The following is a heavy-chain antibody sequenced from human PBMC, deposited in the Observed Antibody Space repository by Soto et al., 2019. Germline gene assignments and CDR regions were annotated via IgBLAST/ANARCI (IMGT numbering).Heavy chain of an antibody. V-gene: IGHV1-8*01. D-gene: IGHD5-12*01. CDR2: MNPNSGNT. CDR1: GYTFTSYD. CDR3: AREFRRDGS. Sequence: GASVKVSCKASGYTFTSYDINWVRQATGQGLEWMGYMNPNSGNTGYAQEFQGRVTMTWNTSISTAYMELTSLKSEDTAVYHCAREFRRDGSWGQGTLVTVSS. J-gene: IGHJ5*02.